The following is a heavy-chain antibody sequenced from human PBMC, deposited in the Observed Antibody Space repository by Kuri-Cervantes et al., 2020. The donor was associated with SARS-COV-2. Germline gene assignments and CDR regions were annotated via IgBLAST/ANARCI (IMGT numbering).Heavy chain of an antibody. D-gene: IGHD6-19*01. V-gene: IGHV3-30*18. CDR2: IYYDGSNK. CDR3: AKVRNSGWADAFDI. Sequence: GESLKISCAASGFTFKDHAMHWVRQAPGKGLEWVAVIYYDGSNKYYADSVKGRFTISRDNSKNTLYLQMNSLRAEDTALYYCAKVRNSGWADAFDIWGQGTMVTVSS. J-gene: IGHJ3*02. CDR1: GFTFKDHA.